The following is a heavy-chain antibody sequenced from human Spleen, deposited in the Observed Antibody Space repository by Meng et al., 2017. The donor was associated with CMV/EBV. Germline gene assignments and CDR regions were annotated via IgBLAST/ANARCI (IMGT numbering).Heavy chain of an antibody. CDR1: GLTFSGYW. D-gene: IGHD1-26*01. CDR3: ARGGLSGSLDY. J-gene: IGHJ4*02. CDR2: INSDGSST. V-gene: IGHV3-74*01. Sequence: GGSLRLSCAASGLTFSGYWMHWVRQAPGKGLVWVSRINSDGSSTSYADSVKGRFSISRDNAKNTLHLQMNSLRADDTAVYYCARGGLSGSLDYWGQGTLVTVSS.